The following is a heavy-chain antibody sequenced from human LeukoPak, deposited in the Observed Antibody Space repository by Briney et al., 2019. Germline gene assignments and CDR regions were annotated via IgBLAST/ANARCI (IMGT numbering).Heavy chain of an antibody. CDR1: GYTFTSYG. Sequence: ASVKVSCKASGYTFTSYGISWVRQAPGQGLEWMGWISAYNGNTNYAQKLQGRATMTTDTSTSTAYMELRSLRSDDTAVYYCARDLDYGDQLYYYYYGMDVWGQGTTVTVSS. CDR3: ARDLDYGDQLYYYYYGMDV. J-gene: IGHJ6*02. D-gene: IGHD4-17*01. V-gene: IGHV1-18*01. CDR2: ISAYNGNT.